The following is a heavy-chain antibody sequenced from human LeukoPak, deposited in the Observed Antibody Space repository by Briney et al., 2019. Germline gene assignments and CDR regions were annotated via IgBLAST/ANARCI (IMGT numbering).Heavy chain of an antibody. CDR1: GFTFSSYA. CDR2: ISSSSSTI. J-gene: IGHJ6*02. CDR3: ARVTTSYAPDGMDV. Sequence: PGGSLRLSCSASGFTFSSYAMHWVRQAPGKGLEWVSYISSSSSTIYYADSVKGRFTISRDNAKNSLYLQMNSLRDEDTAVYYCARVTTSYAPDGMDVWGQGTTVTVSS. D-gene: IGHD2-2*01. V-gene: IGHV3-48*02.